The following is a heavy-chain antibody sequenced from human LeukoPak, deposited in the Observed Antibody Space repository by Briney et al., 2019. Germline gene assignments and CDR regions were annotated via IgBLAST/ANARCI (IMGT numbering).Heavy chain of an antibody. Sequence: GGALRLSCADSVVTFTSYEVNWGREAPGEGLGCVSYFSISGSTIYYADSLKGRYNISRDNDKNSLYLKMNSLRAEDTAVYYCAELGITMIGGVWGKGTPVTISS. CDR2: FSISGSTI. CDR1: VVTFTSYE. D-gene: IGHD3-10*02. J-gene: IGHJ6*04. CDR3: AELGITMIGGV. V-gene: IGHV3-48*03.